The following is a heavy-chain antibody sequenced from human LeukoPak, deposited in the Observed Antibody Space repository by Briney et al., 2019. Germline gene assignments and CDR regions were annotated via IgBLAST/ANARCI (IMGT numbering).Heavy chain of an antibody. D-gene: IGHD2/OR15-2a*01. CDR1: GYTFIAYH. CDR2: IHPSSDAT. Sequence: ASVKVSCKASGYTFIAYHMHWVRQAPGQGLEWMGRIHPSSDATNYAQRFQGRVTLTRDTSINTAYMELSRLTSDDTAVYYCARDLPFEDWGQGTLVTVSS. V-gene: IGHV1-2*06. CDR3: ARDLPFED. J-gene: IGHJ4*02.